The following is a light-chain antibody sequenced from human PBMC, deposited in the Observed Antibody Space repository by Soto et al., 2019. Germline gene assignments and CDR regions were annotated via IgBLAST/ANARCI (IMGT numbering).Light chain of an antibody. Sequence: SYELTQPPSVSVAPGATASISCGGNNIGRKGVPWYQQKPGQAPVLVIYSDTDLPPVIPERFSGSNSANMATLPISRVEAGDEAYYYCQVWDSGSAHVLFGGGTKLTVL. CDR3: QVWDSGSAHVL. CDR1: NIGRKG. J-gene: IGLJ2*01. V-gene: IGLV3-21*01. CDR2: SDT.